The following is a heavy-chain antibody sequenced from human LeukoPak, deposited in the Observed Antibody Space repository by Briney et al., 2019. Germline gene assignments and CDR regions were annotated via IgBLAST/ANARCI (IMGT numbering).Heavy chain of an antibody. V-gene: IGHV4-39*07. CDR3: ARVALCLDY. Sequence: PSETLSLTCTVSGGSISGSSYYWGWIRQPPGKGLEWIGSIYYSGSTYYNPSLKSRVTISVDTSKNQFSLKLSSVTAADTAVYYCARVALCLDYWGQGTLVTVSS. CDR2: IYYSGST. CDR1: GGSISGSSYY. D-gene: IGHD2-2*01. J-gene: IGHJ4*02.